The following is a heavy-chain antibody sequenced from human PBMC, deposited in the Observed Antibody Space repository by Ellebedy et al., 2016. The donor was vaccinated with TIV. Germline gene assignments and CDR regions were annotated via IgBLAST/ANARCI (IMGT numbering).Heavy chain of an antibody. CDR3: ARDTRFIDHQNNWFDP. J-gene: IGHJ5*02. D-gene: IGHD1-14*01. CDR2: IYYSGNT. V-gene: IGHV4-39*07. Sequence: SETLSLTCTVSGGSISSSSYYWGWIRQPPGKGLEWIGSIYYSGNTYYNPSLKSRVTISLDRSKNQFSLNLTSVTAADTAIYYCARDTRFIDHQNNWFDPWGQGTLVTVSS. CDR1: GGSISSSSYY.